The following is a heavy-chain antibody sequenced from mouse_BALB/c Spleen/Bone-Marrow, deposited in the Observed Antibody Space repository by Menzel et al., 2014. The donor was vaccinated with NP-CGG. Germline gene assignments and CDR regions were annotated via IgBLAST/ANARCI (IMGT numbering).Heavy chain of an antibody. CDR2: INPDSNTT. Sequence: EVHLVESGGGLVQPGGSLKLSCAASGFDFSRYWMSWVRQAPGKGLEWIGEINPDSNTTNYTPSLKDKFIISRDNAKNTLYLQMSKVGSEDTALYYCSRLGYYGGFAYWGQGTLVTVSA. V-gene: IGHV4-1*02. J-gene: IGHJ3*01. CDR3: SRLGYYGGFAY. D-gene: IGHD2-3*01. CDR1: GFDFSRYW.